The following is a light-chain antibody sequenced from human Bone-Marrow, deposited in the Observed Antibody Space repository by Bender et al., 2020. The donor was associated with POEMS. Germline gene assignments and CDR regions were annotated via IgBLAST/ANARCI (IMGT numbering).Light chain of an antibody. Sequence: SYVLTQPPSVSVAPGQTARITCGGNNIGSKIVHWYQQKPGQSPVLVIYQDDKRPSGIPERFSGSNSGTTATLTISGTQAMDEADYYCQAWDGYTLVFGGGTKLTVL. CDR2: QDD. J-gene: IGLJ3*02. CDR1: NIGSKI. CDR3: QAWDGYTLV. V-gene: IGLV3-21*02.